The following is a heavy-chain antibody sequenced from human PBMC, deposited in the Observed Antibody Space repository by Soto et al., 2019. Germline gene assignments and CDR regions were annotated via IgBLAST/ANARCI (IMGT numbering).Heavy chain of an antibody. Sequence: EVQLVESGGGLVKPGGSLRLSCAASGFTFSSYSMNWVRQAPGKGLEWVSSISSTSSFIYYAASVKGRFTISRDNAKNSLFLQMTRLRPQDTAVYYCARDTEQPEFYFDYGGQGTLVTVSS. D-gene: IGHD6-13*01. V-gene: IGHV3-21*01. CDR1: GFTFSSYS. CDR3: ARDTEQPEFYFDY. J-gene: IGHJ4*02. CDR2: ISSTSSFI.